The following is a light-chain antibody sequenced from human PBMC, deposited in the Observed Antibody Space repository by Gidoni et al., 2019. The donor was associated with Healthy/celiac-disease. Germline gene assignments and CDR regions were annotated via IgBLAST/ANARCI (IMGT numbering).Light chain of an antibody. CDR3: QQSYSTPQT. Sequence: DIQMTQSPSSLSASEGDRVTITCRASQSISSSLNWYQQKPGKALKLLIYAASSLQSGVPSRFSGSGSGIDLTLTISSLQPVDFASYYWQQSYSTPQTFGQGTKLEIK. CDR2: AAS. V-gene: IGKV1-39*01. J-gene: IGKJ2*01. CDR1: QSISSS.